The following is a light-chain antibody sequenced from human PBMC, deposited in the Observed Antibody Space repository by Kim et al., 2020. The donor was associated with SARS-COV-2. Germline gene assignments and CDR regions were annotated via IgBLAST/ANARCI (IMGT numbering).Light chain of an antibody. CDR2: WAS. CDR3: QQSYSLPIT. Sequence: DIVMNQSPDSLAVSLGERATINCKSSQSVLSSSNSKSYLTWYQQKPGQPPQPLIYWASTRESGVPDRFSGSGSGTDFTLTISSLQAEDVAVYYCQQSYSLPITFGQGTRLEIK. CDR1: QSVLSSSNSKSY. J-gene: IGKJ5*01. V-gene: IGKV4-1*01.